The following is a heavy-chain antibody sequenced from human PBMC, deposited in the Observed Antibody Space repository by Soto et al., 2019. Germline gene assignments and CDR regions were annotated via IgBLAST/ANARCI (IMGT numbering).Heavy chain of an antibody. D-gene: IGHD3-3*01. CDR3: ARGHYDFWSGYFATIDY. V-gene: IGHV4-59*08. CDR1: GGSISNYY. J-gene: IGHJ4*02. CDR2: IHYSGNT. Sequence: SETLSLTCTVSGGSISNYYWSWIRQPPGKGLEWIGYIHYSGNTKYNPSLKSRVTISAGTSKNQFSLKLSSVTAADTAVYYCARGHYDFWSGYFATIDYWGQGTLVTVPS.